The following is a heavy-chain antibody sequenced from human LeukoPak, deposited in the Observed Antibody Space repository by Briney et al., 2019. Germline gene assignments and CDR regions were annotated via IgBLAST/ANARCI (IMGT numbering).Heavy chain of an antibody. CDR2: INHSGST. D-gene: IGHD6-6*01. V-gene: IGHV4-34*01. J-gene: IGHJ4*02. Sequence: SETLSLTCAVYGGSFSGYYWSWIRHPPGKGLEWIGEINHSGSTNYNPSLKSRVTISVDTSKNQFSLKLSSVTAADTAVYYCARRRAARRTFDYWGQGTLVTVSS. CDR3: ARRRAARRTFDY. CDR1: GGSFSGYY.